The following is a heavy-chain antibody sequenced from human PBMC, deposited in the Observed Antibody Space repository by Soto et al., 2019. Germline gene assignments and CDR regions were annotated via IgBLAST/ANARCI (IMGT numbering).Heavy chain of an antibody. Sequence: GGSLRLSCAASGFTFSNYAMSWVRQPPGKGLEWVSAIGGRGDDTYYADSVKGRFTISRDNSKDTLYLQMNSLRVEDTAVYYCATPPFSSNWYLWGQGTLVTVSS. CDR2: IGGRGDDT. D-gene: IGHD6-13*01. CDR1: GFTFSNYA. CDR3: ATPPFSSNWYL. V-gene: IGHV3-23*01. J-gene: IGHJ5*02.